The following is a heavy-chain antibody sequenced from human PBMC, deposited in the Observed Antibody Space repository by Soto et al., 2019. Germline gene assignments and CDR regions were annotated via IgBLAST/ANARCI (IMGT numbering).Heavy chain of an antibody. CDR1: GYTFTTFW. Sequence: CASLTLSCTCSGYTFTTFWIGWVRQLPGKGLEWMGIIYPGDADTSYSPSFRGQVTISADKSITTVYLQWSSLKASDTAMYYCARPSHVFGDYVGAFEIWGQGTMVTVSS. J-gene: IGHJ3*02. V-gene: IGHV5-51*01. CDR3: ARPSHVFGDYVGAFEI. CDR2: IYPGDADT. D-gene: IGHD4-17*01.